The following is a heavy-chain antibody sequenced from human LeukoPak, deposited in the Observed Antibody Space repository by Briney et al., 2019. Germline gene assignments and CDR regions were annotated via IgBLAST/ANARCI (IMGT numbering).Heavy chain of an antibody. CDR1: GFPFSSYS. J-gene: IGHJ5*02. Sequence: GSLRLSCAASGFPFSSYSMNWVRQAPGKGLEWVSSISSSSSYIYYADSVKGRFTISRDNAKNSLYLQMNSLRAEDTAVYYCARAPIAFRFDPWGQGTLVTVSS. D-gene: IGHD3-22*01. CDR2: ISSSSSYI. CDR3: ARAPIAFRFDP. V-gene: IGHV3-21*01.